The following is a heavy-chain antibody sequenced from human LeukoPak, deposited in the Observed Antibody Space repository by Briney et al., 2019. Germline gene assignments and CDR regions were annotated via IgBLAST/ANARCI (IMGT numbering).Heavy chain of an antibody. V-gene: IGHV3-21*01. CDR2: ISSSSSYI. CDR1: GFTFSSYS. Sequence: PGGSLRLSCAASGFTFSSYSMNWVRQAPGKGLEWVSSISSSSSYIYYADSVKGRFTLSRDNAKNSLYLQMNSLRAEDTAVYYCARVRLFRAFDIWGQGTMVTVSS. CDR3: ARVRLFRAFDI. J-gene: IGHJ3*02. D-gene: IGHD6-19*01.